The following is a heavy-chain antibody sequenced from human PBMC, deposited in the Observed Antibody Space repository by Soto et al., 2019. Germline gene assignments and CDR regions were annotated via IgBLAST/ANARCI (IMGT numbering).Heavy chain of an antibody. CDR2: MSYDGSAK. D-gene: IGHD3-10*02. CDR3: AIVRVADSPLDH. Sequence: PGGSLRLSCGASGFIFSNNGMHWVRQAPGKGLEWVAFMSYDGSAKFLADSVKGRFTISRDNSKSTLFLHMSSLRAEDTAMYYCAIVRVADSPLDHWGQGTLVTVSS. CDR1: GFIFSNNG. J-gene: IGHJ4*02. V-gene: IGHV3-30*02.